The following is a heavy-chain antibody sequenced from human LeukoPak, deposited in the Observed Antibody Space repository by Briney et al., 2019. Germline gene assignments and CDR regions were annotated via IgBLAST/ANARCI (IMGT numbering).Heavy chain of an antibody. Sequence: GGSLRLSCAASGFTFTKYWMAWVRQAQAKGLEWVASIHQDGSETHSIDSGRFTISRDNAKNSLYLQMNSLRDEDTAVYYYANTVGHYSHNWGQGTLVTVSS. V-gene: IGHV3-7*05. J-gene: IGHJ4*02. CDR1: GFTFTKYW. CDR2: IHQDGSET. D-gene: IGHD4-11*01. CDR3: ANTVGHYSHN.